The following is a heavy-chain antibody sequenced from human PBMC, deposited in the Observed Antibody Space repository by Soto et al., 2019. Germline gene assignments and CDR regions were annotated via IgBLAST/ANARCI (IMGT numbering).Heavy chain of an antibody. CDR1: GGSFSGYY. D-gene: IGHD1-26*01. Sequence: QVQLQQWGAGLLKPSETLSLTCAVYGGSFSGYYWSWIRQPPGKGLEWIGEINHSGSTNYNPSLKRRVTIAVDTSKNQCSLKLGSVTAADTAVYYCARDWRTGGATIVDFWGQGSLVTVSA. CDR2: INHSGST. J-gene: IGHJ4*02. V-gene: IGHV4-34*01. CDR3: ARDWRTGGATIVDF.